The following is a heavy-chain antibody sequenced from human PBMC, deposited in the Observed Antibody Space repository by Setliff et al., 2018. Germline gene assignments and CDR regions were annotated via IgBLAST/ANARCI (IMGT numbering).Heavy chain of an antibody. Sequence: SETLSLTCTVSGGSISVYYWTWFRQPPGKGLEWIGYIPSGSTNYNPSLKSRVTISVDPSKNQFSLRVTSVTAADTAVYYCARDLYSSSSGGFYYYYYYMDVWGKGTTVTVSS. V-gene: IGHV4-59*01. CDR1: GGSISVYY. CDR3: ARDLYSSSSGGFYYYYYYMDV. J-gene: IGHJ6*03. D-gene: IGHD6-6*01. CDR2: IPSGST.